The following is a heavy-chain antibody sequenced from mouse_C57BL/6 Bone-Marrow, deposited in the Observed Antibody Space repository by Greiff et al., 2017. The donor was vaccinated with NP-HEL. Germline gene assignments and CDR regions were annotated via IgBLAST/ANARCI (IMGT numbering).Heavy chain of an antibody. Sequence: VQLVESGSGLVQPSQSLSITCTVSGFSLTSYGVHWVRQPPGKGLEWLGVIWSGGSTDYNAAFISRLSISKDNSKSQVFFKMNSLQADDTAIYYCAKNSGDYDVYFDYWGQGTTLTVSS. J-gene: IGHJ2*01. CDR2: IWSGGST. V-gene: IGHV2-4*01. D-gene: IGHD2-4*01. CDR1: GFSLTSYG. CDR3: AKNSGDYDVYFDY.